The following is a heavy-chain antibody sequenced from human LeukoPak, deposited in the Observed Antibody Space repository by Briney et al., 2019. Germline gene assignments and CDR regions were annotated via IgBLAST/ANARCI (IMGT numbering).Heavy chain of an antibody. D-gene: IGHD5-12*01. CDR1: GFTVSNHQ. J-gene: IGHJ4*02. CDR2: INEDGST. CDR3: TSFSGYDANSLY. V-gene: IGHV3-66*01. Sequence: PGGSLRLSCVVSGFTVSNHQMTWVRQAPGKGLEWVSIINEDGSTHYADSVNGRFTISRDNSKNTLYLQMNSLRADDTAVYYCTSFSGYDANSLYWGQGTLVTVSS.